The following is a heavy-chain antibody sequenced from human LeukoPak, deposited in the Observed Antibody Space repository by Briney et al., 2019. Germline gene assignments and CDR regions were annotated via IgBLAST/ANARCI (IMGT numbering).Heavy chain of an antibody. CDR2: ISSSSSYI. V-gene: IGHV3-21*01. D-gene: IGHD2-2*01. Sequence: TGGSLRPSCAASGFTFSSYWMHWVRQAPGKGLEWVSSISSSSSYIYYADSVKGRFTISRDNAKNSLYLQMNSLRAEDTAVYYCARDSCSSTSCYYYWGQGTLVTVSS. CDR3: ARDSCSSTSCYYY. J-gene: IGHJ4*02. CDR1: GFTFSSYW.